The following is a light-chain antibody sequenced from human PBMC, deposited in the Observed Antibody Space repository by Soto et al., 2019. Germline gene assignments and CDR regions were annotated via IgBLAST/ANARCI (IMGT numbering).Light chain of an antibody. CDR1: SSDVGGYNY. J-gene: IGLJ2*01. V-gene: IGLV2-14*01. Sequence: SALTQPASVSGSPGQSINISCTGTSSDVGGYNYVSWYQQHPGKAPKLMIYDVSDRPSGISNRFSGSKSGNTASLTISGLQAEDEADYYCSSYTSSSTPVVFGGGTQLTVL. CDR3: SSYTSSSTPVV. CDR2: DVS.